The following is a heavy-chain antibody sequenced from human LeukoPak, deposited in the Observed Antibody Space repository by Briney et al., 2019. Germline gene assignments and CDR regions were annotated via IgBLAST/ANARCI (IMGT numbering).Heavy chain of an antibody. CDR3: ARVTGSRIFGGGMDV. CDR2: IWYDGSKR. J-gene: IGHJ6*02. Sequence: GGSLRLSCAASGFTFSSSGMHWVRQAPGKGLEWVALIWYDGSKRYYVDPVKGRFTISRDNSKNTLFLQMNSLRAEDTAVYYCARVTGSRIFGGGMDVWGQGTTVTVSS. D-gene: IGHD3-3*02. V-gene: IGHV3-33*01. CDR1: GFTFSSSG.